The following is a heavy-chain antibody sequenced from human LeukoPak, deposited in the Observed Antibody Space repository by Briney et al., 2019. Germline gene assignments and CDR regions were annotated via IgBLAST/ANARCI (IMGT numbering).Heavy chain of an antibody. CDR2: ITGNGGSV. D-gene: IGHD3-22*01. J-gene: IGHJ4*02. V-gene: IGHV3-20*04. Sequence: GGYLRLSCASSGFTFADYGMSWVRQAPGKGLEWVSGITGNGGSVGYADSMKGRFIISRDNAKNSLYLQMNSLRDEDTALYYCARDHVGSGYYYFDSWGQGTLVTVSS. CDR3: ARDHVGSGYYYFDS. CDR1: GFTFADYG.